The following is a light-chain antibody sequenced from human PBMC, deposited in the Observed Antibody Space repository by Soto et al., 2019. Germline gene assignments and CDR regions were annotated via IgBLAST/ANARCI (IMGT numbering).Light chain of an antibody. Sequence: EIVLTQSPATLSLSPGERATLSRRASQSVSSYLAWYQKKPGQAPRLLIYDASNRATGIPARFSGSGSGTDFNLTISRLETEDFAVYYCQQYGSSHSTFGPGTKVDIK. CDR2: DAS. V-gene: IGKV3-11*01. CDR3: QQYGSSHST. J-gene: IGKJ3*01. CDR1: QSVSSY.